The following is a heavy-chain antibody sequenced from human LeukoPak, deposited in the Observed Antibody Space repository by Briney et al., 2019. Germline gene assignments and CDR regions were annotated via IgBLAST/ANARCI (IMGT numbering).Heavy chain of an antibody. J-gene: IGHJ4*02. CDR2: ISYDGSNK. D-gene: IGHD3-10*01. V-gene: IGHV3-30*18. CDR3: AKDQYYYGPGSYSHYFDY. Sequence: PGRSLRLSCAASGVTFSSYGMHWVRQAPGKGLEWVAVISYDGSNKYYADSVKGRFTISRDNSKNTLYLQMNSLRAEDTAVYYCAKDQYYYGPGSYSHYFDYWGQGTLVTVSS. CDR1: GVTFSSYG.